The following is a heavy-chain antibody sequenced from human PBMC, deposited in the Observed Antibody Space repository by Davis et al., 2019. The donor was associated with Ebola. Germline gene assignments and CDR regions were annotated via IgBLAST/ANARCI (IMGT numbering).Heavy chain of an antibody. CDR3: ARDAGGDGSYLGGY. D-gene: IGHD1-26*01. Sequence: AASVKVSCKASGYTFTMYGISWVRQAPGQGLEWIGWISPYNGNTAYVPKLQGRVTLTTDTSTNTAYMELRSLRSDDTAVYYCARDAGGDGSYLGGYWGQGTLVTVSS. V-gene: IGHV1-18*01. J-gene: IGHJ4*02. CDR2: ISPYNGNT. CDR1: GYTFTMYG.